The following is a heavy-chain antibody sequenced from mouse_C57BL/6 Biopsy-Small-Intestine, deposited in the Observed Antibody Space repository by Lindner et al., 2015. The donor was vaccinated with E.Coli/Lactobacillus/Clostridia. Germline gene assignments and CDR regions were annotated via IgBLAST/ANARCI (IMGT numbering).Heavy chain of an antibody. CDR3: AADMVDCGGDCPPPS. D-gene: IGHD2-13*01. Sequence: SVKVSCKASGGTLNTYAVSWVRQAPGQGLEWMGGILLMFGTANSAHKLQGRLTITADKSTDTVFMELNSLRSEDTAVYYCAADMVDCGGDCPPPSWGQGTLVTVS. V-gene: IGHV1-69*01. J-gene: IGHJ3*01. CDR2: ILLMFGTA. CDR1: GGTLNTYA.